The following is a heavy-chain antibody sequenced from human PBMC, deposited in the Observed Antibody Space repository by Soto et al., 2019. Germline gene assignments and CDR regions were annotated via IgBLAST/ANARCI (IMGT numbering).Heavy chain of an antibody. CDR2: ISGSGGST. CDR3: ARYFYDSGGYYSIFDY. J-gene: IGHJ4*02. Sequence: LRLSCAASGFTFNNYAMTWVRQAPGKGLEWVSGISGSGGSTWYADSVKGRLTISRDSSKNTLYLQMDSLTADDTAVYYCARYFYDSGGYYSIFDYWGQGTLVTVSS. CDR1: GFTFNNYA. V-gene: IGHV3-23*01. D-gene: IGHD3-22*01.